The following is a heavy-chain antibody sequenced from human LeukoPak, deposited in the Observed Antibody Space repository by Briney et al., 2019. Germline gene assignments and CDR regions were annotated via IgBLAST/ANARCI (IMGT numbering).Heavy chain of an antibody. V-gene: IGHV4-39*07. CDR1: GGSISSSSYY. CDR3: ARVFDSGSQAYFYYMDV. CDR2: LYYSGST. Sequence: PSETLSLTCTVSGGSISSSSYYWGWIRQPPGKGLEWIGTLYYSGSTYYNPSLNSRVTISVDTSKNQFSLKVSSVTAADTAVYYCARVFDSGSQAYFYYMDVWGKGTTVTISS. J-gene: IGHJ6*03. D-gene: IGHD3-10*01.